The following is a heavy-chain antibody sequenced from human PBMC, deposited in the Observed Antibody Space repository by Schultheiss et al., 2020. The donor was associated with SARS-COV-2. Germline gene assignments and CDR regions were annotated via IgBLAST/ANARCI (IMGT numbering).Heavy chain of an antibody. CDR1: GFTFSDYY. V-gene: IGHV3-11*06. CDR2: ISSSSSYI. D-gene: IGHD3-10*01. J-gene: IGHJ6*02. CDR3: ARDDTLLKGVYYYYYGMDV. Sequence: GGSLRLSCAASGFTFSDYYMSWIRQAPGKGLEWVSYISSSSSYIYYADSVKGRFTISRDNSKNTLYLQMNSLRAEDTAVYYCARDDTLLKGVYYYYYGMDVWGQGTTVTVSS.